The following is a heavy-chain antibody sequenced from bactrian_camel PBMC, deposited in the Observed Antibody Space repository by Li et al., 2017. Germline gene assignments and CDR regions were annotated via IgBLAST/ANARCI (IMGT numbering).Heavy chain of an antibody. Sequence: HVQLVESGGGSVQPGGSLRLSCVASGYTVVSGCMGWFRQTPGKEREEVATTGPSTTKYADSVKGRFTLSKDNDKNIQYLQMDNLKPEDSGMYICAAELRPDYVLQARNILRPIGYNRWGRGTQVTVS. J-gene: IGHJ4*01. D-gene: IGHD4*01. CDR3: AAELRPDYVLQARNILRPIGYNR. CDR1: GYTVVSGC. V-gene: IGHV3S1*01. CDR2: TTGPSTT.